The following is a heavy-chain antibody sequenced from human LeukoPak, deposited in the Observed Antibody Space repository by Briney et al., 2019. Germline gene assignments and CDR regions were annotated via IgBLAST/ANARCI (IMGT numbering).Heavy chain of an antibody. CDR1: GFTFRSHA. CDR2: IYENGGTT. J-gene: IGHJ4*02. CDR3: AKGADIVVVPAAIVPTYFDY. D-gene: IGHD2-2*01. V-gene: IGHV3-23*01. Sequence: GGSLRLSCVGSGFTFRSHAMSWVRQAPEKGLEFVSGIYENGGTTYYADSVKGRFSISRDNSKNTLYLQMNSLRAEDTAVYYCAKGADIVVVPAAIVPTYFDYWGQGTLVTVSS.